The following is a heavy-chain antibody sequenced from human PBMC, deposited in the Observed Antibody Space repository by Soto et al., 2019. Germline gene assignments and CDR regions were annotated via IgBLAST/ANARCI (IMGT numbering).Heavy chain of an antibody. CDR3: TRDYGGNPPNDY. V-gene: IGHV1-8*01. Sequence: QVQLVQSGAEVKQPGASVKVSCKASGYTLTSYDINWVRQATGQGFEWMGWMNPNSGDTGYAHKFQGRVTMXRXXSISTAYMELSSLTSEDTAVYYCTRDYGGNPPNDYWGQGTLVTVSS. J-gene: IGHJ4*02. CDR2: MNPNSGDT. CDR1: GYTLTSYD. D-gene: IGHD4-17*01.